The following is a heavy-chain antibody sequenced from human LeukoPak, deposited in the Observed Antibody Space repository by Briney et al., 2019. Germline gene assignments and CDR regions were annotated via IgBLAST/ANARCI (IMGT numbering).Heavy chain of an antibody. CDR1: GGSISSSNW. V-gene: IGHV4-4*02. Sequence: SETLSLTCAVSGGSISSSNWWSWVRQPPGKGLEWIGEIYHSGSTDYNPSLKSRVTISVDKSKNQFSLTLSSVTAADTAVYYCARVNNYDFWSGYPSYFDPWGQGTLVTVSS. D-gene: IGHD3-3*01. J-gene: IGHJ5*02. CDR2: IYHSGST. CDR3: ARVNNYDFWSGYPSYFDP.